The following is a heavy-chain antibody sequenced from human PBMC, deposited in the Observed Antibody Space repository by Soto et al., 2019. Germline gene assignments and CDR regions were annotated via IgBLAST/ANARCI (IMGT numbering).Heavy chain of an antibody. D-gene: IGHD4-17*01. CDR3: ARLSTVTTAWLDY. J-gene: IGHJ4*02. V-gene: IGHV4-39*01. CDR2: IYYSGST. Sequence: QLQLQESGPGLVKPSETLSLTCTVSGGSISSSSYYWGWIRQPPGKGLEWIGSIYYSGSTYYNPSLTSRVAISVDTSKNQFSLKLSSVTAADTAVYYCARLSTVTTAWLDYWGQGTLVTVSS. CDR1: GGSISSSSYY.